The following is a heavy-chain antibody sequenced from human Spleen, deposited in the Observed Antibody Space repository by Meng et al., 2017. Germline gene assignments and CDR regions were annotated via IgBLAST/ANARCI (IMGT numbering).Heavy chain of an antibody. Sequence: EVKLLESGGHLVQPGGSLRLSCAASGFTFSNYAMSWVRQAPGKGLEWVSGISASGGSTYYADSVKGRFTISRDNAKNTLSLQVNSLRADDTAVYYCVRDFTDGYNDFDSWGQGTLVTVSS. CDR1: GFTFSNYA. CDR3: VRDFTDGYNDFDS. CDR2: ISASGGST. D-gene: IGHD3-10*01. J-gene: IGHJ4*02. V-gene: IGHV3-23*01.